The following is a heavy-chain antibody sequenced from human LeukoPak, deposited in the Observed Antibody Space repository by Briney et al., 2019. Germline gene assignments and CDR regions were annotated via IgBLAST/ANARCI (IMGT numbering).Heavy chain of an antibody. CDR1: GYTFTSYY. V-gene: IGHV1-46*01. D-gene: IGHD5-24*01. CDR2: INPSGGST. CDR3: ARGEMQEYYFDY. J-gene: IGHJ4*02. Sequence: ASVTVSCTASGYTFTSYYMHWVRQAPGQGLEWMGIINPSGGSTSYAQKFQGRVTMTGDTSTSTVYMELSSLRSEDTAVYYCARGEMQEYYFDYWGQGTLVTVSS.